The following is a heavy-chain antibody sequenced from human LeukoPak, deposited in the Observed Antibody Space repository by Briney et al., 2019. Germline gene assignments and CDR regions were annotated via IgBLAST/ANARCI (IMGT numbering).Heavy chain of an antibody. CDR3: ARISPEVWCPDY. J-gene: IGHJ4*02. CDR2: ISSSSSTI. Sequence: GGSLRLSCAASGFTFSSYSTNRVRQAPGKGLEWVSYISSSSSTIYYADSVKGRFTISRDNAKNSLYLQMNSLRDEDTAVYYCARISPEVWCPDYWGQGTLVTVSS. D-gene: IGHD2-8*01. V-gene: IGHV3-48*02. CDR1: GFTFSSYS.